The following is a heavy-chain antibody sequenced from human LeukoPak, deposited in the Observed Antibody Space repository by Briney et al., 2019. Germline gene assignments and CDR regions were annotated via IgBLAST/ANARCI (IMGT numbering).Heavy chain of an antibody. CDR1: GLIFSNYA. CDR2: IGGSGVNT. D-gene: IGHD1-26*01. Sequence: PGGSLRLSCAASGLIFSNYAKSWVRQAPGKGLEWISVIGGSGVNTYYADSVKGRFTISRDNSKNTLFLQMNSLRAEDTAVYYCAKGMSGSSPYNWFDPWGQGTLVTVSS. CDR3: AKGMSGSSPYNWFDP. V-gene: IGHV3-23*01. J-gene: IGHJ5*02.